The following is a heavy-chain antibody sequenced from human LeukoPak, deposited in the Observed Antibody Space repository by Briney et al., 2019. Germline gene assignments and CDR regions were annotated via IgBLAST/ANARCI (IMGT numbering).Heavy chain of an antibody. D-gene: IGHD6-13*01. CDR1: GGSFSGYY. J-gene: IGHJ4*02. V-gene: IGHV4-34*01. Sequence: PSETLSLTCAVYGGSFSGYYWSWIRQPPGKGLEWIGEINHSGSTNYNPSLKSRVTISVDTSKNQFSLKLSSVTAADTAVYYCARARYSSSSFFDYWGQGTLATVSS. CDR3: ARARYSSSSFFDY. CDR2: INHSGST.